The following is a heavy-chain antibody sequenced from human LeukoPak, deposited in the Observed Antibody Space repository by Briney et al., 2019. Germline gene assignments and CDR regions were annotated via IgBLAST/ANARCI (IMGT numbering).Heavy chain of an antibody. J-gene: IGHJ4*02. CDR2: ISGSGDST. CDR1: GFTFSNYA. CDR3: AKHGYSSGWYTHWFDY. D-gene: IGHD6-19*01. V-gene: IGHV3-23*01. Sequence: GGSLRLSCAASGFTFSNYAMRWVRQAPGKGLEWVSGISGSGDSTYYADSVKGRFTISRDNSKNTLYLQMNSLRADDTAVYYCAKHGYSSGWYTHWFDYWGQGTLVTVSS.